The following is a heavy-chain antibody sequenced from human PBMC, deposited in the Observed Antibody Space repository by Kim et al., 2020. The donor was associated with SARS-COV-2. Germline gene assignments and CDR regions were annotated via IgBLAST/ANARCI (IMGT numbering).Heavy chain of an antibody. V-gene: IGHV4-34*04. CDR1: GASFSGYY. D-gene: IGHD2-2*01. J-gene: IGHJ4*01. Sequence: SETLSLTCAISGASFSGYYCSWLRQPPGKGLEWIGEINHSGNTRINPSLRSRPRISVDRSKNQFFLNVTSVTAADTAIYFCATEYTRSPGPLDFWGPGTLVSVSS. CDR3: ATEYTRSPGPLDF. CDR2: INHSGNT.